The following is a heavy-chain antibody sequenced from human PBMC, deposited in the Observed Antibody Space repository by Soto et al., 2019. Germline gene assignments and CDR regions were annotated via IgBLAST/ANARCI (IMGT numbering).Heavy chain of an antibody. CDR1: GGSISSSTYY. J-gene: IGHJ4*01. CDR2: IYYSGSS. CDR3: ARHDGFSSGWIFDY. D-gene: IGHD6-19*01. V-gene: IGHV4-39*01. Sequence: PSETLSLTCTVSGGSISSSTYYWGWIRQPPGKGLEWIGSIYYSGSSYYNPSLKSRVTISVDTSKNQFSLKLRSVTAADTAVYYCARHDGFSSGWIFDYWGHGTLVTVSS.